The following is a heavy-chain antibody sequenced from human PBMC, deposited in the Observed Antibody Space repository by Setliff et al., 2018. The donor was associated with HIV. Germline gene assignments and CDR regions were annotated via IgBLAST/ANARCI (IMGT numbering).Heavy chain of an antibody. CDR1: GYTFTSDY. J-gene: IGHJ5*02. Sequence: ASVKVSCKASGYTFTSDYIHWVRQAPGQGLEWMGWISAYNGNTNYAQKLQGRVTMTTDTSTSTTYMELSSLRSEDTAIYYCARDRVPYSSSPSALDPWGQGTQVTVSS. V-gene: IGHV1-18*04. D-gene: IGHD2-2*01. CDR2: ISAYNGNT. CDR3: ARDRVPYSSSPSALDP.